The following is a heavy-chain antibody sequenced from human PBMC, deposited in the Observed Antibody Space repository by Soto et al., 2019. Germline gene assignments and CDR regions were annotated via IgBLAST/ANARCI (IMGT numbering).Heavy chain of an antibody. CDR1: GGTFSSYA. J-gene: IGHJ4*02. D-gene: IGHD3-22*01. CDR2: IIPIFGTA. Sequence: SVKVSCKASGGTFSSYAISWVRQAPGQGLEWMGGIIPIFGTANYAQKFQGRVTITADESTSTAYMELSSLRSEDTAVYYCASGGPTMIDREVVVYSFDYWGQGTLVTVSS. CDR3: ASGGPTMIDREVVVYSFDY. V-gene: IGHV1-69*13.